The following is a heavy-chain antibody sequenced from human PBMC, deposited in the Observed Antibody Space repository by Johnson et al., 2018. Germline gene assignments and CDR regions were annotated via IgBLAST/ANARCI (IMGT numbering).Heavy chain of an antibody. Sequence: QVQLVQSGGGVVQPGRSXRLSCAASGFTFSSYGMHWVRQAPGKGLEWVAVISYDGSNKYYADSVEGRFTISRDNSKNTLYLQMNSLRAEDTAVYYCATKIGYSSGWGLFQHWGQGTLVTVSS. CDR1: GFTFSSYG. J-gene: IGHJ1*01. V-gene: IGHV3-30*03. CDR3: ATKIGYSSGWGLFQH. D-gene: IGHD6-19*01. CDR2: ISYDGSNK.